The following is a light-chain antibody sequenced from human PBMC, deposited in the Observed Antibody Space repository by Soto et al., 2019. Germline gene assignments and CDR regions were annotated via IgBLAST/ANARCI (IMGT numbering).Light chain of an antibody. CDR3: QPYNNWPLT. CDR2: GAS. J-gene: IGKJ4*01. CDR1: QIVHIY. V-gene: IGKV3D-15*01. Sequence: EIVMTQSPATLSVSPGERATLPCRASQIVHIYLAWYQQKPGQAPRLLIVGASSRATGIPARFSGSRAGAEFTLTINSLQSEDFAVYYCQPYNNWPLTFGGGTKVDVK.